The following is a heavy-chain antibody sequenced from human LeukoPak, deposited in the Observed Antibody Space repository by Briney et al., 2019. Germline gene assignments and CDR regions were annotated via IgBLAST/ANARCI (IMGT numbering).Heavy chain of an antibody. V-gene: IGHV3-21*01. J-gene: IGHJ6*02. D-gene: IGHD2-21*01. CDR2: ISCSSTYI. CDR3: ARVGRCGGV. CDR1: GFTFSSYS. Sequence: GSSKLSCAASGFTFSSYSKNWIRQAPGKGLEWVSSISCSSTYISYADSVKGRFTISRDNAKNSVYLQMNSLRAEDTAVYYCARVGRCGGVWGQGAMWSPSP.